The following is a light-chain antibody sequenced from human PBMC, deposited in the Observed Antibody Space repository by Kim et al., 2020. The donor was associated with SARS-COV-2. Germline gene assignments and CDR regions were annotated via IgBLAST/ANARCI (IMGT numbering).Light chain of an antibody. CDR2: GAS. CDR1: QSVSGN. Sequence: PTLSLSPGERATPSCRARQSVSGNLAWYQQRPGQAPRLLIYGASIRATGVPARFSGSGSGTEFTLTISSLQSEDFAVYYCQRGLTFGGGTKVDIK. V-gene: IGKV3-15*01. CDR3: QRGLT. J-gene: IGKJ4*01.